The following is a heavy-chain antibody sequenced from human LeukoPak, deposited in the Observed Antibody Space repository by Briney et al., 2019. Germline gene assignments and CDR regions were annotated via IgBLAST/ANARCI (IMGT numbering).Heavy chain of an antibody. CDR3: ARDLVDIVATIDPSQSGLGDY. CDR1: GGTFSNDA. V-gene: IGHV1-69*04. Sequence: GASVKVSCKASGGTFSNDAISWVRQAPGQGLEWMGRVIPTLGIALYAQRFKGRVTITADKSTSTAYMELSSLTFEDTAVYFCARDLVDIVATIDPSQSGLGDYWGQGTLVTVSS. CDR2: VIPTLGIA. J-gene: IGHJ4*02. D-gene: IGHD5-12*01.